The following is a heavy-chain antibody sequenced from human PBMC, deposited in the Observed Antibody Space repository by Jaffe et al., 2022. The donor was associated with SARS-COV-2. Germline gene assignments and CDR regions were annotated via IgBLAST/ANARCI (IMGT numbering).Heavy chain of an antibody. CDR1: GFTFSSYA. J-gene: IGHJ6*02. CDR2: ISYDGSNK. Sequence: QVQLVESGGGVVQPGRSLRLSCAASGFTFSSYAMHWVRQAPGKGLEWVAVISYDGSNKYYADSVKGRFTISRDNSKNTLYLQMNSLRAEDTAVYYCARGIQLYSSSWYLLDYYYGMDVWGQGTTVTVSS. V-gene: IGHV3-30-3*01. D-gene: IGHD6-13*01. CDR3: ARGIQLYSSSWYLLDYYYGMDV.